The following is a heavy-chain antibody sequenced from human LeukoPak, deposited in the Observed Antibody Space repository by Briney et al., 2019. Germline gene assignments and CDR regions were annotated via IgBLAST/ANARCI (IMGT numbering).Heavy chain of an antibody. D-gene: IGHD3-22*01. V-gene: IGHV4-59*08. CDR2: IYSSGST. CDR1: GGSISSYY. Sequence: SETLSLTCTVSGGSISSYYWSWTRQPPGKGLEYIGYIYSSGSTNYNPSLKSRVTISVDTSKNQFSLKLSSVTAADTAVYYCARRAFSSGYYYFDYWGQGTLVTVSS. J-gene: IGHJ4*02. CDR3: ARRAFSSGYYYFDY.